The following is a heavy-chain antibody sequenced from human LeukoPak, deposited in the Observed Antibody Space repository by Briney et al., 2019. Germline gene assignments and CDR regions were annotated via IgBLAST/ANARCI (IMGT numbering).Heavy chain of an antibody. CDR1: GFTFSGYA. Sequence: RGGSLRLSCAASGFTFSGYAMSWVRQAPGKGLEWVSTISDNGGRTYYADSVKGRFTISRDNSKNTLFLQMNSLRAEDSAVYYCATDREGDPSAYYLVGGQGTLITVSS. CDR2: ISDNGGRT. CDR3: ATDREGDPSAYYLV. J-gene: IGHJ4*02. D-gene: IGHD3-22*01. V-gene: IGHV3-23*01.